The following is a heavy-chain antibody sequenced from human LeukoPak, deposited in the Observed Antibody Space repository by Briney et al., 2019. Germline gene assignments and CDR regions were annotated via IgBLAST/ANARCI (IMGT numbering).Heavy chain of an antibody. J-gene: IGHJ3*02. V-gene: IGHV3-21*01. CDR2: ISSSSSYI. CDR3: ARAGRLLPEGLDAFDI. D-gene: IGHD2-21*01. Sequence: GASVKVSCKASGFTFSSYSMNWVRQAPGKGLEWVSSISSSSSYIYYADSVKGRITISRDNAKNSLYLQMNSLRAEDTAVYYCARAGRLLPEGLDAFDIWGQGTMVTVSS. CDR1: GFTFSSYS.